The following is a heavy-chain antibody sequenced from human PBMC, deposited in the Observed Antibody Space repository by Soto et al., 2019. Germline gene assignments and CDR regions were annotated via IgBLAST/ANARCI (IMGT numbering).Heavy chain of an antibody. J-gene: IGHJ5*02. CDR2: ISAYNGNT. CDR1: GYTFTSYG. V-gene: IGHV1-18*01. CDR3: ARDRFEYSSSSRFDP. D-gene: IGHD6-6*01. Sequence: GASVKVSCKASGYTFTSYGISWVRQAPGQGLEWMGWISAYNGNTNYAQKLQGRVTMTTDTSTSTAYMELRSLRSDDTAVYYCARDRFEYSSSSRFDPWGQGTLVTVSS.